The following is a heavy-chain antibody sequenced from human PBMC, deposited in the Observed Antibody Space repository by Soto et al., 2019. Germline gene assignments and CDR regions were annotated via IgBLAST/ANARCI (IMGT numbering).Heavy chain of an antibody. J-gene: IGHJ4*02. CDR2: ISSSGSTI. CDR1: GFTFSDYY. D-gene: IGHD5-12*01. V-gene: IGHV3-11*01. Sequence: PGGSLRLSCAASGFTFSDYYMSWIRQAPGKGLEWVSYISSSGSTIYYADSVKGRFTISRDNAKNSLYLQMNSLRAEDTAVYYCARDTRGFLGVATKGIPDYWGQGTLVTVSS. CDR3: ARDTRGFLGVATKGIPDY.